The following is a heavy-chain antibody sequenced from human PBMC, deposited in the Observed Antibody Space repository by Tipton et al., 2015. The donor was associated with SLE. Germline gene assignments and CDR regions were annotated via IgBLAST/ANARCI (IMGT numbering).Heavy chain of an antibody. Sequence: TLSLTCAVSGASMSSSNWWSWVRQPPGKGLEWIGYIYYSGSTYYNPSLKSRVTISVDTSKNQFSLKLSSVTAADTAVYYCAREEGIAVAGADYWGQGTLVTVSS. CDR3: AREEGIAVAGADY. J-gene: IGHJ4*02. CDR1: GASMSSSNW. V-gene: IGHV4-4*02. D-gene: IGHD6-19*01. CDR2: IYYSGST.